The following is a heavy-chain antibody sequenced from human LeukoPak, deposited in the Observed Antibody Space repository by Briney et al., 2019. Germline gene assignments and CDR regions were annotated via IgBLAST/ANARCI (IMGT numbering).Heavy chain of an antibody. V-gene: IGHV4-59*08. D-gene: IGHD6-19*01. CDR2: IFYSGSA. CDR3: ARGNGLYYP. CDR1: GGSISNFY. J-gene: IGHJ5*02. Sequence: SETLSLTCTVSGGSISNFYWSWIRQPPGKGLEWIGYIFYSGSANYNPSLKSRVTISVDTSKNQFSLRLTSVTAADTAVYYCARGNGLYYPCGQGTLVTVSS.